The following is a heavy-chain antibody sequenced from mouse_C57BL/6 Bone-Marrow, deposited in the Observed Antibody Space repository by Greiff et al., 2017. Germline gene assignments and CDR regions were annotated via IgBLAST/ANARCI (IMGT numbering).Heavy chain of an antibody. Sequence: VQLQQPGAELVKPGASVKLSCKASGYTFTSYWMQWVKQRPGQGLEWVGEIDPSDSYTNYNQKFKGKATLTVDTSSSTAYMQLSSLTSEDSAVYYCARLEYDGSSFDYWGQGTTLTVSS. CDR1: GYTFTSYW. V-gene: IGHV1-50*01. CDR3: ARLEYDGSSFDY. D-gene: IGHD1-1*01. J-gene: IGHJ2*01. CDR2: IDPSDSYT.